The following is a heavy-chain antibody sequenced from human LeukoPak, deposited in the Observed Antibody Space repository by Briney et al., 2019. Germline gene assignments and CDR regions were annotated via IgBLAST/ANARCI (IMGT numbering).Heavy chain of an antibody. J-gene: IGHJ3*02. V-gene: IGHV3-21*01. CDR1: GFTFSSYS. CDR2: ISGSSSYI. Sequence: GGSLRLSCAASGFTFSSYSMNWVRQAPGKGLEWVSSISGSSSYINYADSVKGRFTISRDNAQNSLFLQLNSLRAEDKAVDYCARDPYSSGWYKDAFDIWGQGTMVTVSS. CDR3: ARDPYSSGWYKDAFDI. D-gene: IGHD6-19*01.